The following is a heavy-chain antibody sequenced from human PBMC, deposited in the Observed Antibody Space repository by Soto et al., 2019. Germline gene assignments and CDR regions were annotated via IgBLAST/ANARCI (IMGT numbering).Heavy chain of an antibody. V-gene: IGHV5-51*01. J-gene: IGHJ6*02. CDR2: IYPGDSDT. Sequence: PGESLKISCKGSGYSFTSYWIGWVRQMPGKGLEWMGIIYPGDSDTRYSPSFQGQVTISADKSISTAYLQWSSLKASDTAMYYCARQFTQRGYCSGGSCYFAPYYYYGMDVWGQGTTVTVSS. CDR1: GYSFTSYW. D-gene: IGHD2-15*01. CDR3: ARQFTQRGYCSGGSCYFAPYYYYGMDV.